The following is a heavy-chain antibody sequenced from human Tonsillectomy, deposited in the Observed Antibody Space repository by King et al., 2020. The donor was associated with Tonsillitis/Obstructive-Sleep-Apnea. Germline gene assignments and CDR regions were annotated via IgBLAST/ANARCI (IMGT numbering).Heavy chain of an antibody. V-gene: IGHV3-48*02. Sequence: QLVESGGGLIQPGGSLRLSCAASGFTFNFYSMDWVRQAPGKGLEWVSYISGSGNTIYYADSVKGRFTISRDNAKSSLHLQMNRLRDEDTAVYYCTRDIRGNYDFWSGYPGYWGQGTLVTVSS. CDR2: ISGSGNTI. CDR1: GFTFNFYS. J-gene: IGHJ4*02. CDR3: TRDIRGNYDFWSGYPGY. D-gene: IGHD3-3*01.